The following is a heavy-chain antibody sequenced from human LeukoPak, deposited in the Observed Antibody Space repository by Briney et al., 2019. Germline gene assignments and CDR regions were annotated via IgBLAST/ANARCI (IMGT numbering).Heavy chain of an antibody. V-gene: IGHV4-39*01. Sequence: SETLSLTCTVSGASISSSDYYWGWIRQPPGKGLESIGTMFYSGNTYHNPSLKSRVTMSFDTSKNQFSLKLSSVTAADTAVYYCARHMRYPNVAVVGFDYWGQGTLATVSS. CDR2: MFYSGNT. D-gene: IGHD6-19*01. CDR1: GASISSSDYY. CDR3: ARHMRYPNVAVVGFDY. J-gene: IGHJ4*02.